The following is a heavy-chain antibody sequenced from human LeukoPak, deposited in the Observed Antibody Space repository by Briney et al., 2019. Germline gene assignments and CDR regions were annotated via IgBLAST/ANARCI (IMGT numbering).Heavy chain of an antibody. J-gene: IGHJ4*02. V-gene: IGHV4-34*01. CDR2: INHSGRT. CDR3: ARREYYYDSSLPVG. CDR1: GGSFSGYY. D-gene: IGHD3-22*01. Sequence: SETLSLTCAVYGGSFSGYYWSWIRQPPGKGLEWVGEINHSGRTNYNPSLKSRVTISVDTSKNQFSLKLSSVTAADTAVYYCARREYYYDSSLPVGWGQGTLVTVSS.